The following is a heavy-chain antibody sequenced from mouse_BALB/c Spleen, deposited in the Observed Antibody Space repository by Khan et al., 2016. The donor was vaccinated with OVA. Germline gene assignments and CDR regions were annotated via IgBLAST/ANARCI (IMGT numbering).Heavy chain of an antibody. J-gene: IGHJ2*01. V-gene: IGHV3-2*02. D-gene: IGHD1-1*01. CDR1: GYSITSDYA. CDR2: ISYSGRT. Sequence: EVQLQESGPGLVNPSQSLSLTCTVTGYSITSDYAWNWIRQSPGNKLEWMGYISYSGRTSYNPSLKSRISITRDTSKNQVFLQLNSVTTEDTALYICARSETVTTVVATDFDYWGQGNTLTDSS. CDR3: ARSETVTTVVATDFDY.